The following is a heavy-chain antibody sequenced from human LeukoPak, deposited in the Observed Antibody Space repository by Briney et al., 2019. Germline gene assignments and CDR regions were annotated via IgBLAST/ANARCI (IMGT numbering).Heavy chain of an antibody. CDR2: ISYDGSNK. J-gene: IGHJ4*02. CDR1: GFTFSSYG. D-gene: IGHD3-22*01. Sequence: PGGSLRLSCAASGFTFSSYGMHWVRQAPGKGLEWVAVISYDGSNKYYADSVKGRFTISRDNSKNTLYLQMNSLRAEDTAVYYCAVYYDSSFDYWGQGILVTVSS. CDR3: AVYYDSSFDY. V-gene: IGHV3-30*03.